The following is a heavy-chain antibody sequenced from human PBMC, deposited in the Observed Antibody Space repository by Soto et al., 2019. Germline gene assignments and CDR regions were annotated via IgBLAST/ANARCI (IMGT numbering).Heavy chain of an antibody. CDR2: IWYDGSNK. CDR3: ARDWGGPLSRGSYYSDY. D-gene: IGHD6-19*01. Sequence: GGSLRLSCAASGFTFSSYGMHWVRQAPGKGLEWVAVIWYDGSNKYYADSVKGRFTISRDNSKNTLYLQMNSLRAEDTAVYYCARDWGGPLSRGSYYSDYRGPGPLVTVSS. CDR1: GFTFSSYG. J-gene: IGHJ4*02. V-gene: IGHV3-33*01.